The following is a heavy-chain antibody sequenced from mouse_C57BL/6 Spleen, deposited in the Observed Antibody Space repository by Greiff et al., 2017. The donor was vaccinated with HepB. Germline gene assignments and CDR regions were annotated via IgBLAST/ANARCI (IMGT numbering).Heavy chain of an antibody. J-gene: IGHJ4*01. Sequence: VQLQQSGAELMKPGASVKLSCKATGYTFTGYWIEWVKQRPGHGLEWIGEILPGSGSTNYNEKFKGKATLTADTSSNTAYMQLSSLTTEDSAIYYCARGYGKGRDYAMDYWGQGTSVTVSS. CDR1: GYTFTGYW. V-gene: IGHV1-9*01. CDR2: ILPGSGST. CDR3: ARGYGKGRDYAMDY. D-gene: IGHD2-1*01.